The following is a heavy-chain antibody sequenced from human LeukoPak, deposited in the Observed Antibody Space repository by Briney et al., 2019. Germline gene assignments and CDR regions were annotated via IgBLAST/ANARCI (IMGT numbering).Heavy chain of an antibody. CDR1: GFTFSSYA. CDR3: ARDSARRDGYNFDY. V-gene: IGHV3-30*04. J-gene: IGHJ4*02. D-gene: IGHD5-24*01. Sequence: GGSLRLSCAASGFTFSSYAMHWVRQAPGKGLEWVALISYDGSTKHYADSVKGRFTISRDNSKNTLYLQMNSLRAEDTAVYYCARDSARRDGYNFDYWGQGTLVTVSS. CDR2: ISYDGSTK.